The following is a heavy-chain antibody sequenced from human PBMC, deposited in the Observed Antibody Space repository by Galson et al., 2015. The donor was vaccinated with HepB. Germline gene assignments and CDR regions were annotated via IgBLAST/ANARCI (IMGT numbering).Heavy chain of an antibody. CDR2: INTFNGNT. D-gene: IGHD4-17*01. Sequence: SVKVSCKASGYSFTTYGISWVRQAPGQGLEWMGWINTFNGNTDYSQKVQGRVTMSTDTSTSTGYMELRSLTSDDMAVYFCARGYGDYGYFDLWGRGTLVTVSS. CDR3: ARGYGDYGYFDL. V-gene: IGHV1-18*03. J-gene: IGHJ2*01. CDR1: GYSFTTYG.